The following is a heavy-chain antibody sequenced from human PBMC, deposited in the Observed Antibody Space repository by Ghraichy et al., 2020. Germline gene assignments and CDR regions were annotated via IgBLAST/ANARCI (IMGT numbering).Heavy chain of an antibody. D-gene: IGHD4/OR15-4a*01. CDR2: VYPADSDA. CDR3: ARQNDQFDNGLDV. Sequence: GESLNISCKGSGYMFSTYFIAWVRQMPGKGLEWMGIVYPADSDAKYSPSSQGQVTISADNSINTAYLQWTSLTASDTAIYFCARQNDQFDNGLDVWGQGTMVAVS. V-gene: IGHV5-51*01. CDR1: GYMFSTYF. J-gene: IGHJ3*01.